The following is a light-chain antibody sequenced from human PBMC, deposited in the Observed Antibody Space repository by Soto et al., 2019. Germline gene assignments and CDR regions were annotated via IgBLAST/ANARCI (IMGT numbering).Light chain of an antibody. CDR2: EDY. CDR3: SSYTSSSTYV. Sequence: QSVLTQPASVSGSPGQSITIACTGINTDVENYNFASWYQQHPGKAPKLMIYEDYKRPSGVSNRFSGSKSGNTASLTISGLQAEDEADYYCSSYTSSSTYVFGTGTKVTVL. V-gene: IGLV2-14*02. CDR1: NTDVENYNF. J-gene: IGLJ1*01.